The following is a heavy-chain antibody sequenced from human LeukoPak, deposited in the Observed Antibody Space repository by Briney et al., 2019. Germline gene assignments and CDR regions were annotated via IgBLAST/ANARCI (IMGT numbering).Heavy chain of an antibody. D-gene: IGHD2-2*01. CDR1: CGSFSGYY. J-gene: IGHJ5*02. CDR3: AGAPVCSSTSCHNWFDP. Sequence: SETLSLTCAVYCGSFSGYYWSWIRQPPGKGLEWIGEINHSGSTNYNPSLKSRVTISVDTSKNQFSLKLSSVTAADTAVYYCAGAPVCSSTSCHNWFDPWGQGTLVTVSS. V-gene: IGHV4-34*01. CDR2: INHSGST.